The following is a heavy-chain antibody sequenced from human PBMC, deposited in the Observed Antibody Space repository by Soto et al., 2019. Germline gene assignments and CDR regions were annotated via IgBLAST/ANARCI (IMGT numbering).Heavy chain of an antibody. J-gene: IGHJ6*02. Sequence: QVQLVQSGAEVKKPGSSVKVSCKASGGTFSSYAISWVRQAPGQGLEWMGGIIPIFGTANYAQKFKGRVTITADESTSTAYMELSSLRSEDTAVYYCARGGETPLPYYYYYGMDVWGQGTTVTVSS. CDR2: IIPIFGTA. D-gene: IGHD2-21*01. CDR3: ARGGETPLPYYYYYGMDV. CDR1: GGTFSSYA. V-gene: IGHV1-69*01.